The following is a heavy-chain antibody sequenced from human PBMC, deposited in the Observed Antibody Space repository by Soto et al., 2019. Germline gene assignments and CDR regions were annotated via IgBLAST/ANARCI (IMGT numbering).Heavy chain of an antibody. CDR1: GFTFSSYW. CDR2: INSDGSST. Sequence: GGSLRLSCAASGFTFSSYWMHWVRQAPGKGLVWVSRINSDGSSTSYADSVKGRFTISRDNAKNTLYLQMNSLRAEDTAVYYCARDRVVVVPAAHYWSRYYYYYGMDVWGQGTTVTVSS. CDR3: ARDRVVVVPAAHYWSRYYYYYGMDV. J-gene: IGHJ6*02. D-gene: IGHD2-2*01. V-gene: IGHV3-74*01.